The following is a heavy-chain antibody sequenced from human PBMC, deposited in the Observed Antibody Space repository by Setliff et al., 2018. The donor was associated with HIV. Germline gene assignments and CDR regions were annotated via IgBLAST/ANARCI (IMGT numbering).Heavy chain of an antibody. CDR3: ARARYSSGYYVSFDY. CDR2: INPYNGAT. Sequence: ASVKVSCKASGYTFFEYYMFWLRQAPGQGLEWMGWINPYNGATKSAHKFQGRVTMTRDTSISTAYMELSRLRSDDTAVYYCARARYSSGYYVSFDYWGQGTLVTVSS. D-gene: IGHD6-19*01. CDR1: GYTFFEYY. V-gene: IGHV1-2*02. J-gene: IGHJ4*02.